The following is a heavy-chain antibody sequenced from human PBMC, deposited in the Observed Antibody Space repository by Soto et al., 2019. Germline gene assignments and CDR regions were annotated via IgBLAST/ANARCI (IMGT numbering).Heavy chain of an antibody. D-gene: IGHD2-2*01. J-gene: IGHJ6*02. Sequence: ASVNFSCTASGYTFNSYGITWVRQAPGQGLEWMGWISAYKAHTNYAQKLQGRVTMTTDTSTSTAYMELRSLRSEDTAVYYCAREDLVVVPSALRYYGMDVWGQGTTVTVSS. CDR2: ISAYKAHT. CDR1: GYTFNSYG. CDR3: AREDLVVVPSALRYYGMDV. V-gene: IGHV1-18*01.